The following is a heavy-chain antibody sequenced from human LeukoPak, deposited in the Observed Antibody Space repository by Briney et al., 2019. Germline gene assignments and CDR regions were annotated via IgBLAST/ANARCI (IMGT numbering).Heavy chain of an antibody. CDR3: ARDYNFREKYNWFDP. J-gene: IGHJ5*02. CDR2: ISAYNGNT. V-gene: IGHV1-18*01. D-gene: IGHD1-20*01. Sequence: GASVKVSCKASGYTFTSYAISWVRQAPGQGLEWMGWISAYNGNTNYAQKFQGRVTTTKDTSTSTAYMELRSLRPDDTAVYYCARDYNFREKYNWFDPWGQGTLVTVSS. CDR1: GYTFTSYA.